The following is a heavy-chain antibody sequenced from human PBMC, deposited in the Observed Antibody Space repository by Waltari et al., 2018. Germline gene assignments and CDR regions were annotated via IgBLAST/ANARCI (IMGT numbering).Heavy chain of an antibody. V-gene: IGHV4-39*07. D-gene: IGHD3-10*01. CDR3: ARGAGHFKPFDS. CDR1: NGSVSRATYS. Sequence: HLQLQESGPGLVKPSEPLSLTCPVSNGSVSRATYSWGWIRQPPGKGLAWIATVYYDGYTYYNPSLKSRVTISLDTSKNQFSLKLTSVTAADTAVYYCARGAGHFKPFDSWGQGTLVTVSS. CDR2: VYYDGYT. J-gene: IGHJ4*02.